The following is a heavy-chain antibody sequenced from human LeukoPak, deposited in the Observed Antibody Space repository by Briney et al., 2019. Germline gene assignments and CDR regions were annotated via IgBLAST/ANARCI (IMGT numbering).Heavy chain of an antibody. CDR3: ARDTASGSPGFDP. J-gene: IGHJ5*02. Sequence: SVKVSCKASGGAFSSYAISWVRQAPGQGLEWMGGIIPIFGTANYAQKFQGRVTITADESTSTAYMELSSLRSEDTAVYYCARDTASGSPGFDPWGQGTLVTVSS. D-gene: IGHD1-26*01. V-gene: IGHV1-69*13. CDR2: IIPIFGTA. CDR1: GGAFSSYA.